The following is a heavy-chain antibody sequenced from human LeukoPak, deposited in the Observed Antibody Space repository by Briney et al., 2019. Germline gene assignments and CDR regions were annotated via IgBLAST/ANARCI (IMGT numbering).Heavy chain of an antibody. V-gene: IGHV3-30*02. J-gene: IGHJ5*02. CDR2: IRYDGSNK. D-gene: IGHD3-22*01. CDR3: AKDSSDYYDSSGYRGFDP. CDR1: GFTFSSYG. Sequence: GGSLRLSCAASGFTFSSYGMHWVRQAPGKGLEWVAFIRYDGSNKYYADSVKGRFTISRDNSKNTLYLQMNSLRAEDTAVYYCAKDSSDYYDSSGYRGFDPWGQGTLVTVSS.